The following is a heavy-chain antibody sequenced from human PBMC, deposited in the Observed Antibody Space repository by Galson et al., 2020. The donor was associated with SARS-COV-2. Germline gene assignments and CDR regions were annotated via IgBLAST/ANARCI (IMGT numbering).Heavy chain of an antibody. Sequence: SETLSLTCTVSGGSISSGGYYWSWIRQHPGTGLEWIGYIYNSGSTYYNPSLKSLVTISVDTSKNQLSLNLSSATAADTAVYYCARYYYDSSGYYYFDYWGQGTLVTVSS. V-gene: IGHV4-31*01. CDR2: IYNSGST. CDR3: ARYYYDSSGYYYFDY. CDR1: GGSISSGGYY. J-gene: IGHJ4*02. D-gene: IGHD3-22*01.